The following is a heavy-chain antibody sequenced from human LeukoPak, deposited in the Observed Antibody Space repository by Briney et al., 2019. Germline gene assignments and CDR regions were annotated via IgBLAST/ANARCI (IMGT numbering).Heavy chain of an antibody. D-gene: IGHD6-19*01. V-gene: IGHV5-51*01. J-gene: IGHJ4*02. CDR1: GYSFTSSW. CDR2: IYPDDSDT. Sequence: GESLKISCKGSGYSFTSSWIGWVRQMPGKGLEWMAIIYPDDSDTRYSPSFQGQVTNSADNSISTAYLQWSSLKASDTAIYYCAKYNTGWYFDYWGQGTLVTVSS. CDR3: AKYNTGWYFDY.